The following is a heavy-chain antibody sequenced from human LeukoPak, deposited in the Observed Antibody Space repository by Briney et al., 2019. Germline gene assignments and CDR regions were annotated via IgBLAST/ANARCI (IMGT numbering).Heavy chain of an antibody. Sequence: SQTLSLTXTVSGGSISSGDYYWSWIRQPPGKGLEWIGYIYYSGSTYYNPSVKSRVTISVDTSKNQFSLKLSSVTAADTAVYSCARYDFWSGYHDYWGQGTLVTVSS. D-gene: IGHD3-3*01. J-gene: IGHJ4*02. CDR3: ARYDFWSGYHDY. V-gene: IGHV4-30-4*08. CDR2: IYYSGST. CDR1: GGSISSGDYY.